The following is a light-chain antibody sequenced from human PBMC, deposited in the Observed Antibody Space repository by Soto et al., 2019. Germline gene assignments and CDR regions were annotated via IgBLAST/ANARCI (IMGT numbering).Light chain of an antibody. CDR2: GTS. J-gene: IGKJ5*01. CDR3: QHYNNWPIT. V-gene: IGKV3-15*01. Sequence: DIVMTQSPASLSVSTGESVTLSCRASQSVASNLAWYQQKPGQAPRLLIYGTSTRATGVPARFSGSGSGTDFTLTISSLQAADFAVYHCQHYNNWPITFGQGARLEIK. CDR1: QSVASN.